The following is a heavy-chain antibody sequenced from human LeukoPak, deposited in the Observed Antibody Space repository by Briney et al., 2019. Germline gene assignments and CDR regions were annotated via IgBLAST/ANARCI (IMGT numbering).Heavy chain of an antibody. CDR1: GGTFSTYT. D-gene: IGHD3-22*01. CDR2: IIPILGIA. CDR3: AREYDSSGYYLGY. Sequence: SVKVSCKASGGTFSTYTISWVRQAPGQGLEWMGRIIPILGIANHAQKFQGRVTITADKSTSTAYMELSSLRSEDTALYYCAREYDSSGYYLGYWGQGTLVTVSS. V-gene: IGHV1-69*04. J-gene: IGHJ4*02.